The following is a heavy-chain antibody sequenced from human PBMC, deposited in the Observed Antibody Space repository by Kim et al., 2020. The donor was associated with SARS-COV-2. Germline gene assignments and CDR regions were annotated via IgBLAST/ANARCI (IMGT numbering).Heavy chain of an antibody. V-gene: IGHV4-31*03. CDR2: IYYSGST. CDR3: ARVRGPNYYGSVSYSLHWFYP. Sequence: SETLSLTCTVSGGSISSGGYYWSWIRQHPGKGLEWIGYIYYSGSTYYNPSLKSRVTISVDTSKNQFSLKLSSVTAADTAVYYCARVRGPNYYGSVSYSLHWFYPCGQGTLVTVSS. D-gene: IGHD3-10*01. J-gene: IGHJ5*02. CDR1: GGSISSGGYY.